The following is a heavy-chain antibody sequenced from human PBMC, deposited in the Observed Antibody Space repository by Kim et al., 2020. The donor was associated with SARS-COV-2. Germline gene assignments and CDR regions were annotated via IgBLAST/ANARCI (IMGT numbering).Heavy chain of an antibody. CDR3: ARGQLSNAWVPHVAFDM. D-gene: IGHD1-1*01. V-gene: IGHV1-46*01. J-gene: IGHJ3*02. CDR1: GYDFTVYY. CDR2: INPRGGR. Sequence: ASVKVSCKTSGYDFTVYYIHWVRQAPGQVFEWMGVINPRGGRLSSQRFQDRITVTSDTSTTTVYMELSSLRSEDTAVYYCARGQLSNAWVPHVAFDMWGQWTMVTVSA.